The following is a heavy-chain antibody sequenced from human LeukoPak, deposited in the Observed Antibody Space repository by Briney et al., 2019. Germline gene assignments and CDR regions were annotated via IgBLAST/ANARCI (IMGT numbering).Heavy chain of an antibody. J-gene: IGHJ4*02. Sequence: PSETLSLTCTVSGGSISSYSWNWIRQPPGNGLEWIGRIYGGNTNYNPSLMSRVTISFDTSKNHLSLNLRSVTAADTAVYYSARLASGSYGPLTPFDYWGQGTLVTVSS. CDR2: IYGGNT. V-gene: IGHV4-59*08. D-gene: IGHD1-26*01. CDR1: GGSISSYS. CDR3: ARLASGSYGPLTPFDY.